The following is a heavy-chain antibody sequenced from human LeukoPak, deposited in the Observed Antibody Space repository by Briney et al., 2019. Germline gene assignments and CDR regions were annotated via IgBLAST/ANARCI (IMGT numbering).Heavy chain of an antibody. Sequence: QSGGSLRLSCLASGFTYSSYAMSWVRQAPGKGLEWVSGISGSSATTNYADSVKGRFTISGDNSKNTLYLQMSSLRAEDTAMYYCAKSEKAVAGTIDYWGQGTLVTVSS. D-gene: IGHD6-19*01. J-gene: IGHJ4*02. CDR2: ISGSSATT. CDR1: GFTYSSYA. V-gene: IGHV3-23*01. CDR3: AKSEKAVAGTIDY.